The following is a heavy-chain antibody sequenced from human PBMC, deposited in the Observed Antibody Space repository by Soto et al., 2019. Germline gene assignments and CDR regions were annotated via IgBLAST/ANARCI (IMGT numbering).Heavy chain of an antibody. CDR2: IFDSGST. J-gene: IGHJ2*01. Sequence: PSETLSLTCTVSGGSISGGVHSWSWIRQPPGKGQEWTGHIFDSGSTYYNPSLKSRLTISVDTSKNQFSLRLSSVTAADMAVYYCAREIMPLTNDWYFDLWGRGTLVTVSS. D-gene: IGHD2-8*01. V-gene: IGHV4-30-4*01. CDR1: GGSISGGVHS. CDR3: AREIMPLTNDWYFDL.